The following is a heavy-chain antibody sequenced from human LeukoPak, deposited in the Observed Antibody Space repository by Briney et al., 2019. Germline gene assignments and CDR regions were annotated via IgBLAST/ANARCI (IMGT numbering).Heavy chain of an antibody. J-gene: IGHJ4*02. V-gene: IGHV1-46*01. CDR3: ARRTNDYGDYGPSFDY. CDR2: INPSGGST. CDR1: GYTFTSYY. D-gene: IGHD4-17*01. Sequence: ASVKVSCKASGYTFTSYYMHWVRQAPGQGLEWMGIINPSGGSTSYAQKFQGRVTMTRDTSTGTVYMELSSLRSEDTAVYYCARRTNDYGDYGPSFDYWGQGTLVTVSS.